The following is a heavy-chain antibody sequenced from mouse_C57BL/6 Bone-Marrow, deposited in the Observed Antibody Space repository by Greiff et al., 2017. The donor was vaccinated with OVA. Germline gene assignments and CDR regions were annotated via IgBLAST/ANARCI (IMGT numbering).Heavy chain of an antibody. J-gene: IGHJ4*01. D-gene: IGHD1-1*01. Sequence: EVQLQQSGPELVKPGASVKIPCKASGYTFTDYNMDWVKQSHGKSLEWIGDINPNNGGTIYNQKFKGKATLTVDKSSSTAYMELRSLTSEDTAVYYCARVITTVAPYAMDYRGQGTSVTVSS. V-gene: IGHV1-18*01. CDR3: ARVITTVAPYAMDY. CDR2: INPNNGGT. CDR1: GYTFTDYN.